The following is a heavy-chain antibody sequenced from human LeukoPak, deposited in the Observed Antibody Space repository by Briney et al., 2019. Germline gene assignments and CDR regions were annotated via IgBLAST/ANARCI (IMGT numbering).Heavy chain of an antibody. D-gene: IGHD6-6*01. CDR2: IYYTGST. CDR3: ARHRAYSSSSPFDY. CDR1: GGSISSLY. Sequence: SETLSRTCSVSGGSISSLYWSWIRQPPGKGLEWIGYIYYTGSTNYNPSLRGRVTMFVDMSKNQFSLRLSSVTAADTAVYYCARHRAYSSSSPFDYWGQGTLVTVSS. J-gene: IGHJ4*02. V-gene: IGHV4-59*08.